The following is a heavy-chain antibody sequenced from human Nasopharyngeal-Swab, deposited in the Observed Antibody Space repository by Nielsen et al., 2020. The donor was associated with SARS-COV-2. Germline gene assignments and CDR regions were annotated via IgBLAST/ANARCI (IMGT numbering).Heavy chain of an antibody. D-gene: IGHD6-19*01. CDR1: GFTFSSYS. Sequence: GESLKISCAASGFTFSSYSMNWVRQAPGKGLEWVAVISYDGSNKYYADSVKGRFTISRDNSKNTLYLQMNSLRAEDTAVYYCAKGRIAVAGPLDYWGQGTLVTVSS. CDR2: ISYDGSNK. J-gene: IGHJ4*02. V-gene: IGHV3-30*18. CDR3: AKGRIAVAGPLDY.